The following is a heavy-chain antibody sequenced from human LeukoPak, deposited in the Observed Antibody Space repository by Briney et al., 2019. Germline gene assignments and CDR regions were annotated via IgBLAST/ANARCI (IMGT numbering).Heavy chain of an antibody. J-gene: IGHJ5*02. CDR1: GNFISTGSYY. D-gene: IGHD2/OR15-2a*01. Sequence: SETLSLTCSVSGNFISTGSYYWSWIRQPAGKGLEWIGHIYTNGRTDYNPSLKSRVTISVDKSKNQFALRLSSVTAADTAVYYCARRAEYSGFWFDPWGQGTLVTVSS. CDR2: IYTNGRT. V-gene: IGHV4-61*09. CDR3: ARRAEYSGFWFDP.